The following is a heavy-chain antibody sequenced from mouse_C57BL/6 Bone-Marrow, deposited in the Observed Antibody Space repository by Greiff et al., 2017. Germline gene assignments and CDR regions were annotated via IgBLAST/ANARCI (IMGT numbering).Heavy chain of an antibody. CDR2: IYPGSGST. J-gene: IGHJ4*01. Sequence: QVQLQQPGAELVKPGASVKMSCTASGYTFTSYWITWVKQRPGQGLEWIGDIYPGSGSTNYNEKFKGKATLTVDTSSSTAYMQLSSLTSEDSAVYYCAREGVYYGSSYAMDYWGQGTSVTVSA. V-gene: IGHV1-55*01. D-gene: IGHD1-1*01. CDR3: AREGVYYGSSYAMDY. CDR1: GYTFTSYW.